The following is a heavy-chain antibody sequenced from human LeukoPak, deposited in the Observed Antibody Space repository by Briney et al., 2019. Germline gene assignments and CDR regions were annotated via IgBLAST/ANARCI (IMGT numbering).Heavy chain of an antibody. V-gene: IGHV1-2*02. D-gene: IGHD3-10*01. Sequence: GASVKVSCKASGYTFTGYYMHWVRQAPGQGLEWMGWINPNSGGTNYAQKFQGRVTMTRDTSISTAYMELSRLRSDDTAVYYCAGLLWFGELNPDFDYWGQGTLVTVSS. CDR2: INPNSGGT. CDR3: AGLLWFGELNPDFDY. CDR1: GYTFTGYY. J-gene: IGHJ4*02.